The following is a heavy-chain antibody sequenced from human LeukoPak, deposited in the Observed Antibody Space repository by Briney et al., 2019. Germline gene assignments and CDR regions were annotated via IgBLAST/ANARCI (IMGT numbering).Heavy chain of an antibody. D-gene: IGHD3-10*01. CDR2: ISSSGFTI. CDR1: GFTFTTYS. V-gene: IGHV3-48*04. J-gene: IGHJ5*02. CDR3: ARGASGIGGIRFDP. Sequence: GGSLRLSCEASGFTFTTYSMTWVRQAPGKGLEWVSYISSSGFTIYYADSVKGRFTISRDNAKNSLYLQMNSLRAEDTAVYYCARGASGIGGIRFDPWGQGTLVTVSS.